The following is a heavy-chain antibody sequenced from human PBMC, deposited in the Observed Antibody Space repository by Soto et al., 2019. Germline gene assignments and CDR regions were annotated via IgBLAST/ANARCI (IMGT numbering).Heavy chain of an antibody. V-gene: IGHV1-46*01. J-gene: IGHJ6*02. CDR3: ARESPDYYGSGSYYKGYYYYGLDV. Sequence: ASVKVSCKASGYTFTSYYMHWVRQAPGQGLEWMGIIKPSGGSTSYAQKFQGRVTMTRDTSTSTVYMELSGLRSVDTAGYYWARESPDYYGSGSYYKGYYYYGLDVWGQGTTVTVSS. CDR1: GYTFTSYY. CDR2: IKPSGGST. D-gene: IGHD3-10*01.